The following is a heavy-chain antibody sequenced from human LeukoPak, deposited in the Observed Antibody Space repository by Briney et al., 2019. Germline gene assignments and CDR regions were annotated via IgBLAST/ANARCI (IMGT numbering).Heavy chain of an antibody. J-gene: IGHJ3*02. CDR1: VFTVSSNY. CDR3: ARRPHVTYYYDSSGYYADAFDI. V-gene: IGHV3-53*04. Sequence: GGSLRLSCAPSVFTVSSNYISWVRQAPGEGRECVSVIYSGGSTYYADSVKGRFTISRHNSKNTLYLQMNRLRAEDTAVYYCARRPHVTYYYDSSGYYADAFDIWGQGTMVTVSS. CDR2: IYSGGST. D-gene: IGHD3-22*01.